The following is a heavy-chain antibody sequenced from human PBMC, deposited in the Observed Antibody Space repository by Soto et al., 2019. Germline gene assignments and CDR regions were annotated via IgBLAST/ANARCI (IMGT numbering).Heavy chain of an antibody. Sequence: QLQLQESGSGLVKPSQTLSLTCAVSGGSISSGGYSWSWIRQPPGKGLEWIGYIYHSGSTYYNPSRKSRVTISVDRSKNQFSLKLSSVTAADTAVYYCARATGVADDAFDIWGQGTMVTVSS. CDR2: IYHSGST. D-gene: IGHD7-27*01. CDR1: GGSISSGGYS. CDR3: ARATGVADDAFDI. J-gene: IGHJ3*02. V-gene: IGHV4-30-2*01.